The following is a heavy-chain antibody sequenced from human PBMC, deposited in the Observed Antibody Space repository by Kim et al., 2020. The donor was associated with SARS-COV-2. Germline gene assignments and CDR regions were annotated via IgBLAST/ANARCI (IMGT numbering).Heavy chain of an antibody. J-gene: IGHJ4*02. CDR1: GYTFTSYY. D-gene: IGHD4-17*01. V-gene: IGHV1-46*01. CDR2: INPSGGST. Sequence: ASVKVSCKASGYTFTSYYMHWVRQAPGQGLEWMGIINPSGGSTSYAQKFQGRVTMTRDTSTSTVYMELSSLRSEDTAVYYCARETPTTVTTSAPFDYWGQGTLVTVSS. CDR3: ARETPTTVTTSAPFDY.